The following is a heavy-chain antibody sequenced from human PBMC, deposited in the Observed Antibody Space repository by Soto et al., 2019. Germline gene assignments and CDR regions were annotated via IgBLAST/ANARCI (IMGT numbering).Heavy chain of an antibody. Sequence: VASVKVSCKASGYTFTSYAMHWVRQAPGQRLEWMGWINAGNGNTKYSQKFQGRVTITRDTSASTAYMELSSLRSEDTAVYYCARDENIVVVPAAIPFHYYGMDVWGQGTTVTVSS. CDR2: INAGNGNT. D-gene: IGHD2-2*02. CDR1: GYTFTSYA. CDR3: ARDENIVVVPAAIPFHYYGMDV. V-gene: IGHV1-3*01. J-gene: IGHJ6*02.